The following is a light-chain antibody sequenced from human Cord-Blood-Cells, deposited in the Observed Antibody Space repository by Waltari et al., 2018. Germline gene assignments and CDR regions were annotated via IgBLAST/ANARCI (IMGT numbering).Light chain of an antibody. Sequence: DIQMTQSPSSLSASVGDRVTITCQASHDISNYLNWYQQKPGKAPKLLIYDASNLETGVPSRFSGSGSWTDFTFTISSLQPEDIATYYCQQYDNLPFTFGPGTKVDIK. V-gene: IGKV1-33*01. CDR3: QQYDNLPFT. CDR1: HDISNY. J-gene: IGKJ3*01. CDR2: DAS.